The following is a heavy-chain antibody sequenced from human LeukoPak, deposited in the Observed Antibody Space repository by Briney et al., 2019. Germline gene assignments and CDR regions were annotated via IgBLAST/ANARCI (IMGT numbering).Heavy chain of an antibody. J-gene: IGHJ4*02. CDR2: ISSSSTI. CDR1: GFTFSSYS. D-gene: IGHD6-19*01. V-gene: IGHV3-48*01. Sequence: GGSLRLSCAASGFTFSSYSMNWVRQAPGKGLEWVSYISSSSTIYYADSVKGRFTISRDNAKNSLYLQMNSLRAEDTAVYYCATSWGIGSSCWYWGQGTLVTVSS. CDR3: ATSWGIGSSCWY.